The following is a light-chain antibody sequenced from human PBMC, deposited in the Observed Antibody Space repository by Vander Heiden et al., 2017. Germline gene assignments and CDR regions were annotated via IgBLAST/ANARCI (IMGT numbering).Light chain of an antibody. CDR2: DDS. J-gene: IGLJ2*01. CDR3: QVWDSSSDHVV. V-gene: IGLV3-21*02. Sequence: SYVLTQPPSVSVAPGQTVRITCRGNNIGSKSVRWYQQKPGPAPVLVVYDDSDRPSGIPERFSGSNSGNTATLTISRVEAGDEADYYCQVWDSSSDHVVFGGGTKLTVL. CDR1: NIGSKS.